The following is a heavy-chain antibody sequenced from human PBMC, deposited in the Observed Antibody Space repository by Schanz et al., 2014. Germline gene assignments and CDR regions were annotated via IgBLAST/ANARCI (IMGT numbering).Heavy chain of an antibody. CDR2: ISYDGSTK. V-gene: IGHV3-30*03. CDR3: ARRVPYSFGLDV. Sequence: VQLVESGEGLVHPGESLRLSCAASEFTFSNYYIPWFRQAPGKGLEWVAVISYDGSTKYYADSVKGRFSISRDNSKNTLYLQINSLRDEDTAMYYCARRVPYSFGLDVWGQGATVTVSS. CDR1: EFTFSNYY. D-gene: IGHD1-1*01. J-gene: IGHJ6*02.